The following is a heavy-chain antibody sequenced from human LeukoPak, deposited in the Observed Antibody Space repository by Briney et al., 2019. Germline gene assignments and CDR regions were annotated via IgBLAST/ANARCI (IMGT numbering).Heavy chain of an antibody. Sequence: GGSLRLSCAASGFTVSSNYMSWVRQAPGKGLEWVSVIYSGGSTYYADSVKGRFTISRDNSKNTLYLQMNSLRAEDTAVYYCARGGPATSEAPFDYWGQGTLVTVSS. V-gene: IGHV3-53*01. CDR3: ARGGPATSEAPFDY. CDR2: IYSGGST. J-gene: IGHJ4*02. D-gene: IGHD1-26*01. CDR1: GFTVSSNY.